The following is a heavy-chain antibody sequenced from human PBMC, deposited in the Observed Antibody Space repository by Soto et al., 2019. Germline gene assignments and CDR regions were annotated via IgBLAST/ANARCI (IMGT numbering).Heavy chain of an antibody. D-gene: IGHD5-12*01. CDR2: ITHSGTYV. CDR1: GFTFSEYS. J-gene: IGHJ4*02. Sequence: PGGPLRLSCTASGFTFSEYSMSWVRQAPGKGLEWVSSITHSGTYVYYADSVKGRFTISRDSASNSLFLQMTSLRAEDTAVYHCARARGNDWYSDYWGQGTLVTVSS. CDR3: ARARGNDWYSDY. V-gene: IGHV3-21*01.